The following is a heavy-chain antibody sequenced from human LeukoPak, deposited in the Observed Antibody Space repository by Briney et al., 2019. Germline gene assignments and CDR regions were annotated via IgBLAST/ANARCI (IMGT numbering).Heavy chain of an antibody. CDR3: ARCGDGLPCDFDY. Sequence: GGSLRLSCAVSGFTFDDYAMHWVRQVPGKGLEWVSGINWNSDSIGYADSVKGRFTISRDNAKNSLYLQMNSLRAEDTAIYYCARCGDGLPCDFDYWGQGTLVTVSS. V-gene: IGHV3-9*01. CDR1: GFTFDDYA. D-gene: IGHD3-10*01. CDR2: INWNSDSI. J-gene: IGHJ4*02.